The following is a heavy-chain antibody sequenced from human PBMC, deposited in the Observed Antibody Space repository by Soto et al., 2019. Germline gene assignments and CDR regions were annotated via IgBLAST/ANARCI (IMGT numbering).Heavy chain of an antibody. CDR2: INAGNGNT. J-gene: IGHJ4*02. Sequence: ASVKVSCKASGYTFTNYAIHWVRQAPGQRLEWMGWINAGNGNTKYSQKFQGRVTITRDTSATSAFMELSSLRSEDTAVYYCARGERYYYDSSGYFGFDYWGQGTLVTVSS. CDR3: ARGERYYYDSSGYFGFDY. D-gene: IGHD3-22*01. CDR1: GYTFTNYA. V-gene: IGHV1-3*01.